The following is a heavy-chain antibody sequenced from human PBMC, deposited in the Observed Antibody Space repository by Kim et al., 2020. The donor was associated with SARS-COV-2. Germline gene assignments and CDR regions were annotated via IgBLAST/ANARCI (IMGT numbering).Heavy chain of an antibody. CDR3: ARDLPSFSPYIVAGAPMGY. J-gene: IGHJ4*02. CDR2: INPNSGGT. CDR1: GYTFTGYY. D-gene: IGHD2-15*01. Sequence: ASVKVSCKASGYTFTGYYMHWVRQAPGQGLEWMGWINPNSGGTNYAQKFQGRVTMTRDTSISTAYMELSRLRSDDTAVYYCARDLPSFSPYIVAGAPMGYWGQGTLVTVSS. V-gene: IGHV1-2*02.